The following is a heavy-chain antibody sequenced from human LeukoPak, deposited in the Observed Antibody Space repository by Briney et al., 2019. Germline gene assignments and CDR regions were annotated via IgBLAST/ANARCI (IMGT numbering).Heavy chain of an antibody. CDR1: GYTFTGYY. CDR3: ARDQHSSSWRIDY. J-gene: IGHJ4*02. CDR2: INPNSGGT. Sequence: GSSVKVSCKASGYTFTGYYMHWVRQAPGQGLEWMGWINPNSGGTNYAQKFQGRVTMTGDTSISTAYMELRRLRSDDTAVYHCARDQHSSSWRIDYWGQGTLVTVSS. D-gene: IGHD6-13*01. V-gene: IGHV1-2*02.